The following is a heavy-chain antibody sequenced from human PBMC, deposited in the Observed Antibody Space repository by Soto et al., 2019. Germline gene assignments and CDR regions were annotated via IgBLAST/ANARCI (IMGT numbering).Heavy chain of an antibody. CDR2: IWYDGSNK. Sequence: GALRLSCAASGFTFSSYGMHWVRQAPGKGLEWVAVIWYDGSNKYYADSVKGRFTISRDNSKNTLYLQMNSLRAEDTAVYYCARVSLRFLESLDYWGQGTLVTVSS. J-gene: IGHJ4*02. V-gene: IGHV3-33*01. D-gene: IGHD3-3*01. CDR1: GFTFSSYG. CDR3: ARVSLRFLESLDY.